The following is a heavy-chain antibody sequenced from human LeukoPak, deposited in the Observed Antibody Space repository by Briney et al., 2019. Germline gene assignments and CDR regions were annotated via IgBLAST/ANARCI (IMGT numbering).Heavy chain of an antibody. Sequence: PGGSLRLSCAASGFTVSSNYMSWVRQAPGKGLEWASVIYSGGSTYYADSVKGRFTISRDNSKNTLYLQMNSLRAEDTAVYYCAKANRDHLSHYYGVDVWGQGTTVVVSS. J-gene: IGHJ6*02. CDR2: IYSGGST. D-gene: IGHD3-10*01. CDR3: AKANRDHLSHYYGVDV. CDR1: GFTVSSNY. V-gene: IGHV3-66*02.